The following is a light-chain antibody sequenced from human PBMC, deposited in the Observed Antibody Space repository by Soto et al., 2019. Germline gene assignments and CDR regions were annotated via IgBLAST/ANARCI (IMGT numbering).Light chain of an antibody. V-gene: IGKV3-15*01. CDR3: QQYNKWPLT. Sequence: EIVMTQSPATLSVSPGERVSLSCRASQSVSSNLAWYQQKPGQAPRLLIYGASTRATGIPARFSGSRSGTEFTLIISRLQSEDFAIYYCQQYNKWPLTFGGGTKVEIK. CDR1: QSVSSN. CDR2: GAS. J-gene: IGKJ4*01.